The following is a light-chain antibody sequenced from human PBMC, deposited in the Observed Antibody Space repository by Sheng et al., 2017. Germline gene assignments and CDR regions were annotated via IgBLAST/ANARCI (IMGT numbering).Light chain of an antibody. CDR2: TSS. J-gene: IGKJ4*01. CDR1: EDISIW. Sequence: DIQMTQSPSSLSASIGDTVTITCRASEDISIWLAWYQHKPGKAPKPLIYTSSSLENGVPSRFSGSGSGTDFTLTISSLQPDDFATYFCQQYNNYPLTFGGGTKVEIK. CDR3: QQYNNYPLT. V-gene: IGKV1D-16*01.